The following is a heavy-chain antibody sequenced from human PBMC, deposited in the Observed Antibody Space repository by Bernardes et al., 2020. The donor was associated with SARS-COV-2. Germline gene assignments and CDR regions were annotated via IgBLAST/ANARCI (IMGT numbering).Heavy chain of an antibody. CDR1: GGSISSYY. CDR2: INHSGST. CDR3: ARGRVSGDYYSYYYYGMDV. V-gene: IGHV4-34*01. D-gene: IGHD4-17*01. Sequence: SETLSLTCTVSGGSISSYYWSWIRQPPGKGLEWIGEINHSGSTNYNPSLKSRVTISVDTSKNQFSLKLSSVTAADTAVYYCARGRVSGDYYSYYYYGMDVWGQGTTVTVSS. J-gene: IGHJ6*02.